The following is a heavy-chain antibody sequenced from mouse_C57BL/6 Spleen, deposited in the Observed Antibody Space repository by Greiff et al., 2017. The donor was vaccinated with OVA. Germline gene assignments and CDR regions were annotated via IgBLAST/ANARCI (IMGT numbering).Heavy chain of an antibody. D-gene: IGHD1-1*01. CDR1: GYSITSGYY. J-gene: IGHJ1*03. V-gene: IGHV3-6*01. Sequence: EVKLQESGPGLVKPSQSLSLTCSVTGYSITSGYYWNWIRQFPGNKLEWMGYISYDGSNNYNPSLKNRISITRDTSKNQFFLKLNSVTTEDTATYYCARVFYYYGSSWYFDVWGTGTTVTVSS. CDR3: ARVFYYYGSSWYFDV. CDR2: ISYDGSN.